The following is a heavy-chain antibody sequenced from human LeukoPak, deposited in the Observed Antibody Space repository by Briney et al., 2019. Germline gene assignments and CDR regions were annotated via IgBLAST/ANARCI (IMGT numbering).Heavy chain of an antibody. Sequence: PGGSLRLSCAASAFTVSSYAMSWVRQAPGKGLEWVSLISGSGGSTYYADSVKGRFTISRDNSKNTLYLQMNSLRAEDTAVYYCAXGPQLGSGYHPDYWGQGTLVTVSS. CDR2: ISGSGGST. J-gene: IGHJ4*02. CDR1: AFTVSSYA. D-gene: IGHD3-22*01. CDR3: AXGPQLGSGYHPDY. V-gene: IGHV3-23*01.